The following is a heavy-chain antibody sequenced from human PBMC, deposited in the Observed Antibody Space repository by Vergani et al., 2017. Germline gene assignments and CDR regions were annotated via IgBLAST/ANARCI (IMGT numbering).Heavy chain of an antibody. Sequence: QVQLVQSGAEVKKPGSSVKVSCKASGYTFTSYGISWVRQAPGQGLEWMGWISAYNGNTNYAQKLQGRVTMTTDTSTSTAYMELRSLRSDDTAVYYCARDATLVGPASPLNYYGMDVWGKGTTVTVS. D-gene: IGHD1-26*01. CDR2: ISAYNGNT. J-gene: IGHJ6*04. CDR3: ARDATLVGPASPLNYYGMDV. CDR1: GYTFTSYG. V-gene: IGHV1-18*01.